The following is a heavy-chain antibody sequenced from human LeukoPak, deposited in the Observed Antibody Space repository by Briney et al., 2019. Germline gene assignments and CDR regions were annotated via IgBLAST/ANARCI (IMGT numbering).Heavy chain of an antibody. CDR1: GGSVSSDSYY. D-gene: IGHD3-10*01. J-gene: IGHJ5*02. CDR2: VYYSGRT. Sequence: PSETLSLTCTVSGGSVSSDSYYWTWIRQPPGKGLEWIGYVYYSGRTNYNPTLKSRVTISVDTSKNQFSLKLSSVTAADTAVYYCARADYYGSGSYYTASPFDPWGQGTLVTVSS. CDR3: ARADYYGSGSYYTASPFDP. V-gene: IGHV4-61*01.